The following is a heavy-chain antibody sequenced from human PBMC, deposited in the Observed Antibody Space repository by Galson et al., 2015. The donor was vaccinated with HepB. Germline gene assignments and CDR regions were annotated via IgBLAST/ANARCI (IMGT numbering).Heavy chain of an antibody. CDR2: VGGSGITT. Sequence: SLRLSCAASGFNFGNYDMSWVRQAPGMGLEWVSAVGGSGITTYYADSVKGRFTISRDNSNNTLYLRMNSLRAEDTAVYYCAKDGTTRSDYESSAFGDVRGWSDWGQGTLVTVS. D-gene: IGHD3-22*01. CDR1: GFNFGNYD. V-gene: IGHV3-23*01. CDR3: AKDGTTRSDYESSAFGDVRGWSD. J-gene: IGHJ4*02.